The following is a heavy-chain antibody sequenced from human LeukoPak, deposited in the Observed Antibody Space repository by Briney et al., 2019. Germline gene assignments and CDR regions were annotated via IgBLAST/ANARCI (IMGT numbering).Heavy chain of an antibody. CDR2: ISSSSSYI. D-gene: IGHD6-6*01. V-gene: IGHV3-21*01. J-gene: IGHJ4*02. CDR1: GFTFSTYN. CDR3: ARERPRGFDY. Sequence: GGSLRLSCAASGFTFSTYNMNWVRQAPGKGLEWVSSISSSSSYIYYADSVKGRFTISRDNAKNSLYLQMNSLRAEDTAVYYCARERPRGFDYWGQGTLVTVSS.